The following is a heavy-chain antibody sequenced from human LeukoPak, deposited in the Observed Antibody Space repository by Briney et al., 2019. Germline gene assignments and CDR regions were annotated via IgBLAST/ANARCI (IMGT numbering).Heavy chain of an antibody. V-gene: IGHV1-69*01. J-gene: IGHJ4*02. D-gene: IGHD4-17*01. CDR3: ARDDPDYGEISPDY. CDR1: GGTFSSYA. CDR2: IIPIFGTA. Sequence: GASVKVSCKASGGTFSSYAISWVRQAPGQGLEWMGGIIPIFGTANYAQKFQGRVTITADESTSTAYMELSSLRSEDTAVYYCARDDPDYGEISPDYWGQGTLVTVSS.